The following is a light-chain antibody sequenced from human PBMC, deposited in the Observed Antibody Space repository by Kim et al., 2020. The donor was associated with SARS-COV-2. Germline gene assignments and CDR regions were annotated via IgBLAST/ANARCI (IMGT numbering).Light chain of an antibody. CDR2: DAS. Sequence: LSESVGDRVTITCQASQDISNYLNWYQQKPGKAPKLLIYDASNLETGVPSRFSGSGSGTDFTFTISSLQPEDIATYYCQQYDNSLTFGGGTKLEIK. CDR1: QDISNY. V-gene: IGKV1-33*01. J-gene: IGKJ4*01. CDR3: QQYDNSLT.